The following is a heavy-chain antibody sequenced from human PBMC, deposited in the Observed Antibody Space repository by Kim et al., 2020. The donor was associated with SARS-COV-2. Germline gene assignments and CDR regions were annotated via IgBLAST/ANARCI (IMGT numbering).Heavy chain of an antibody. Sequence: NPSLKSRVTISVDTSKNQFSLKLTSVTAADTAVYYCARRGTLAVAGTFDYWGQGTLVTVSS. V-gene: IGHV4-39*01. J-gene: IGHJ4*02. D-gene: IGHD6-19*01. CDR3: ARRGTLAVAGTFDY.